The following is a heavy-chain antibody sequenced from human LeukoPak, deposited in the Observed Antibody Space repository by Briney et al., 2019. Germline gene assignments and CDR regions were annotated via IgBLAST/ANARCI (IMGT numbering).Heavy chain of an antibody. J-gene: IGHJ4*02. CDR3: ARGGYYYDSSGYPFDY. V-gene: IGHV4-4*07. Sequence: SETLSLTCTVSGGSISSYYWSWIRQPAGKGLEWIGRIYTSGSTNYNPSLKSRVTMSVDTPKNQFSLKLSSVTAADTAVYYCARGGYYYDSSGYPFDYWGQGTLVTVSS. D-gene: IGHD3-22*01. CDR2: IYTSGST. CDR1: GGSISSYY.